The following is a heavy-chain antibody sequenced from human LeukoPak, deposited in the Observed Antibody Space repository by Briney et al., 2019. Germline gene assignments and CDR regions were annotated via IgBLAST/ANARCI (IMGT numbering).Heavy chain of an antibody. CDR3: ARAGGSVPPDY. CDR1: GFTFSDYY. J-gene: IGHJ4*02. Sequence: KAGGSLRLSCAASGFTFSDYYMTWIRQAPGKGLEWVSYISRGGSTIYYADSVKGRFTISRDNAKNSLYLQINGLRAEDTAVYYCARAGGSVPPDYWGQGTLVTVSS. CDR2: ISRGGSTI. D-gene: IGHD3-10*01. V-gene: IGHV3-11*01.